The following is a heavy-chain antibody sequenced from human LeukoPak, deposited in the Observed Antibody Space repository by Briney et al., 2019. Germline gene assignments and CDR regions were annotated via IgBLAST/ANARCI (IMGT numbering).Heavy chain of an antibody. D-gene: IGHD2-15*01. V-gene: IGHV4-34*01. Sequence: PSETLSLTCAVYGGSFSGYYWSWIRQPPGKGLEWIGEINHSGSTNYNPSLKSRVTISVDTSKNQFSLKLSSVTAADTAVYYCARAHEEVYCSGGSCYEDYWGQGTLVTVSS. CDR2: INHSGST. CDR3: ARAHEEVYCSGGSCYEDY. J-gene: IGHJ4*02. CDR1: GGSFSGYY.